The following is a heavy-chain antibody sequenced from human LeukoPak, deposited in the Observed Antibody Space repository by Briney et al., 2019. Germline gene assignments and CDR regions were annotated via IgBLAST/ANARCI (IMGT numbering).Heavy chain of an antibody. V-gene: IGHV3-23*01. D-gene: IGHD3-10*01. Sequence: GGSLRLSCAASGFTFNSYAMSWVRQAPGKGLEWVSVISANGAKTYYADSVKGRFTISRDNSKNTQSLQMNSLRAEDTALYYCAKGWSVTMVMAAPGDWGQGALVTVSS. CDR1: GFTFNSYA. CDR2: ISANGAKT. CDR3: AKGWSVTMVMAAPGD. J-gene: IGHJ4*02.